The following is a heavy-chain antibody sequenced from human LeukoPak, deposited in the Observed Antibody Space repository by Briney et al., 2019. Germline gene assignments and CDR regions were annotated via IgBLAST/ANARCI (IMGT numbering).Heavy chain of an antibody. V-gene: IGHV1-69*13. CDR3: ARAEDQGRYFDWLPGFDP. Sequence: SVKVSCKASGDSFKSYVINWVRQAPGQGLEWMGGILPIFGSAIYAQHFRGRFTITAAESTNTAYMELHRLRSDDTALYYCARAEDQGRYFDWLPGFDPWGQGTLVTVSS. CDR2: ILPIFGSA. D-gene: IGHD3-9*01. J-gene: IGHJ5*02. CDR1: GDSFKSYV.